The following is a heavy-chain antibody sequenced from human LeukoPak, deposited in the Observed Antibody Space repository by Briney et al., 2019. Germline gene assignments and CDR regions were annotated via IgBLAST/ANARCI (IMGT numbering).Heavy chain of an antibody. CDR1: GFTFSSYA. J-gene: IGHJ4*02. V-gene: IGHV3-23*01. D-gene: IGHD6-13*01. CDR3: AKVHSSSWYAWGYYFDY. Sequence: GGSLRLSCAASGFTFSSYAMSWVRQAPGKGLEWVSAISGSGGSTYYADSVKGRFTISRDNSKNTLYLQMNSLRAEDTAVYYCAKVHSSSWYAWGYYFDYWGQGTLVTVSS. CDR2: ISGSGGST.